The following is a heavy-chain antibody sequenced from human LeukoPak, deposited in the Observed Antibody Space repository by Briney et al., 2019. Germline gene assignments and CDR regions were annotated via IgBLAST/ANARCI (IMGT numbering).Heavy chain of an antibody. CDR2: ISYDGSNK. Sequence: LAGGSLRLSCAASGFTSSSYGMHWVRQAPGKGLEWVAVISYDGSNKYYADSVKGRFTISRDNSKNTLYLQMNSLRAEDTAVYYCAKDRVATRHYYGMDVWGQGTTVTVSS. CDR3: AKDRVATRHYYGMDV. J-gene: IGHJ6*02. D-gene: IGHD5-12*01. V-gene: IGHV3-30*18. CDR1: GFTSSSYG.